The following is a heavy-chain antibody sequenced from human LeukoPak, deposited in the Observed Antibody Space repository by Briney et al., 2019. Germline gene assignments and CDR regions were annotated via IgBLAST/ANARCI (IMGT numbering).Heavy chain of an antibody. CDR3: ARRGGHSWDVGNWFDP. J-gene: IGHJ5*02. CDR1: GESIRSTSF. CDR2: TSYSGIS. D-gene: IGHD6-13*01. Sequence: SETLSLTCSVSGESIRSTSFWGWIRQSPGMGLEWIASTSYSGISYYNPSLSSRVTVFADTSKNQFSLRLSSVTVADTAVYYCARRGGHSWDVGNWFDPWGQGTLVTVSS. V-gene: IGHV4-39*01.